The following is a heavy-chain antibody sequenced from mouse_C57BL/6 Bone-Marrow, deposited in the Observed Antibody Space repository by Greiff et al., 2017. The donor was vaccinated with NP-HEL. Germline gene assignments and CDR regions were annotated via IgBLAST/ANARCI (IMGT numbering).Heavy chain of an antibody. Sequence: QVQLQQPGAELVKPGASVKVSCKASGYTFTSYWMHWVKQRPGQGLEWIGRIHPSDSDTNYNQKFKGKATLTVDKSSSTAYMQLSSLTSENSAVYSCAINYGSSYDYFDYWGQGTTLTVSS. D-gene: IGHD1-1*01. CDR3: AINYGSSYDYFDY. CDR2: IHPSDSDT. CDR1: GYTFTSYW. J-gene: IGHJ2*01. V-gene: IGHV1-74*01.